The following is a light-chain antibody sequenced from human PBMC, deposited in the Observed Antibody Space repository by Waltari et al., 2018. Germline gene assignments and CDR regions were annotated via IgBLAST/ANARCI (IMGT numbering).Light chain of an antibody. Sequence: IQLTQSPSSLSASVGDRVTITCRASQGITSYLAWYQQKPGKAPNLLIYSASSLQSGVPSRFSGSGSGTDFTLTISSLQPEDFATYYCQQLNSIPPPFGGGTNVEIK. V-gene: IGKV1-9*01. CDR1: QGITSY. CDR2: SAS. J-gene: IGKJ4*01. CDR3: QQLNSIPPP.